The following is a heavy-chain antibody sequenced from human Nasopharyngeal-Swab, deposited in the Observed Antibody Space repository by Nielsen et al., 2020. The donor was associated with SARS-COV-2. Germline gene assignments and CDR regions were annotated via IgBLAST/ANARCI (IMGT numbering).Heavy chain of an antibody. J-gene: IGHJ2*01. D-gene: IGHD2-15*01. CDR2: IWYDGSNQ. CDR3: VRDRLGYCSGGSCTNWYFDL. Sequence: LSLTCAASGFTFRHFGMHWVRQAPGKGLEWVADIWYDGSNQYYADSVKGRFTVSRDQSKNTLYLQMHSLKAEDPAVYFCVRDRLGYCSGGSCTNWYFDLWGRGTLLTVSS. CDR1: GFTFRHFG. V-gene: IGHV3-33*01.